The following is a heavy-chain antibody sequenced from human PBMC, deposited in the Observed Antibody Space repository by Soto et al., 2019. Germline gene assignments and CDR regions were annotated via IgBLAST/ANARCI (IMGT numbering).Heavy chain of an antibody. D-gene: IGHD2-15*01. Sequence: SETLSLTCTVSGGSISSGGFFWSWILQHPGKGLERIVYIYYSGRTYYNPSLKSRVTISVDTSKNQLSLKLSSVTAADTAVYYCARLRVVAAYYFDYWGQGTLVTVSS. CDR1: GGSISSGGFF. CDR2: IYYSGRT. CDR3: ARLRVVAAYYFDY. V-gene: IGHV4-31*03. J-gene: IGHJ4*02.